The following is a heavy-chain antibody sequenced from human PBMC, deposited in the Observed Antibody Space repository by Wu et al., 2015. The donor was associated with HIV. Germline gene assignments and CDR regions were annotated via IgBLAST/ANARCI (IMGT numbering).Heavy chain of an antibody. CDR3: ARTPLLVGSGSYPT. D-gene: IGHD3-10*01. CDR1: GFTFIHYY. J-gene: IGHJ4*03. V-gene: IGHV1-46*01. Sequence: QEQLVQSGAEVKKPGASVKISCKTFGFTFIHYYMHWVRQAPGQGLEWMGMINLNGGDTLYAERFQGRVTMTRDTSTSTVFMELTSPTSDDTAVYYCARTPLLVGSGSYPTWGHGNLVTVSS. CDR2: INLNGGDT.